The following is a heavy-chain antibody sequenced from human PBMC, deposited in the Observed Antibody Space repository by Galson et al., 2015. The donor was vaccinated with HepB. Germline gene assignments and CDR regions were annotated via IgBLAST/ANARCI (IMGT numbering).Heavy chain of an antibody. Sequence: SLRLSCAASGFTFSSYAMHWVRQAPGKGLEWVAVISYDGSNKYYADSVKGRFTISRDNSKNTLYLQMNSLRAEDTAVYYCARGWLQRTGLDAFDIWGQGTMVTVSS. D-gene: IGHD5-24*01. CDR3: ARGWLQRTGLDAFDI. J-gene: IGHJ3*02. CDR1: GFTFSSYA. V-gene: IGHV3-30-3*01. CDR2: ISYDGSNK.